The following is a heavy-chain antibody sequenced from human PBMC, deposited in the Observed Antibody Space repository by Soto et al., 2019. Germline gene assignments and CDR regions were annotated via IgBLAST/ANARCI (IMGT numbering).Heavy chain of an antibody. D-gene: IGHD4-4*01. Sequence: LQILCLTWTVSGGSISSGGYYWSWIRQHPGKGLEWIGYIYYSGSTYYNPSLKSRVTISVDTSKNQFSLKLSSVTAADTAVYYCARDLGNDYSNYGNDALDILGQGKMVTGS. CDR2: IYYSGST. J-gene: IGHJ3*02. V-gene: IGHV4-31*02. CDR1: GGSISSGGYY. CDR3: ARDLGNDYSNYGNDALDI.